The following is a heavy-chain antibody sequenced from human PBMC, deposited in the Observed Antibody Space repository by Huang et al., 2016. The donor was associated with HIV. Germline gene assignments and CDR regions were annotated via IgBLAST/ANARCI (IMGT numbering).Heavy chain of an antibody. CDR2: ISPDDSEP. CDR1: GSKFSSYW. J-gene: IGHJ5*02. D-gene: IGHD3-10*01. Sequence: EVQLVQSGAEVRKPGESLRISCKTSGSKFSSYWIAWVRQTPGSGLGWGGSAPGRGLECMGSISPDDSEPRESLAFERQVPMSVYKSNNTAFLQWGGLKASDSALYFCTRLFPELESFYTPLYRGGTHNWFDPWGQGTLVIVS. V-gene: IGHV5-51*01. CDR3: TRLFPELESFYTPLYRGGTHNWFDP.